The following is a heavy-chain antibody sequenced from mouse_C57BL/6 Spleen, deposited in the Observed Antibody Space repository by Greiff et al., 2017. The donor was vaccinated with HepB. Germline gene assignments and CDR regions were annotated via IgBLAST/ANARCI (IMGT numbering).Heavy chain of an antibody. Sequence: EVKLVESGGDLVKPGGSLKLSCAASGFTFSSYGMSWVRQTPDKRLEWVATISSGGSYTYYPDSVKGRFTISRDNAKNTLYLQMSSLKSEDTAMYYCATGDSNYVGFAYWGQGTRVTVSA. V-gene: IGHV5-6*02. CDR3: ATGDSNYVGFAY. D-gene: IGHD2-5*01. J-gene: IGHJ3*01. CDR1: GFTFSSYG. CDR2: ISSGGSYT.